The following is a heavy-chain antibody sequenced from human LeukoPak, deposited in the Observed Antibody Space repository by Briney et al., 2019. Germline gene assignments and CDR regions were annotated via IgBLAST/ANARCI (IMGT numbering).Heavy chain of an antibody. CDR1: GFTFSSYA. CDR2: IKQDGSEK. V-gene: IGHV3-7*01. CDR3: ARDGRIAAAGTGY. Sequence: GGSLRLSCAASGFTFSSYAMNWVRQAPGKGLEWVANIKQDGSEKYYVDSVKGRFTISRDNAKNSLYLQMNSLRAEDTAVYYCARDGRIAAAGTGYWGQGTLVTVSS. D-gene: IGHD6-13*01. J-gene: IGHJ4*02.